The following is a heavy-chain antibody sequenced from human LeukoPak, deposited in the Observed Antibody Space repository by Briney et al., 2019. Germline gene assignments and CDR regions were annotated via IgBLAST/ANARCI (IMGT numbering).Heavy chain of an antibody. D-gene: IGHD2-21*02. CDR3: ARHAVVTALYYFDY. Sequence: SETLSLTCTVSGGPISSSSYYWGWIRQPPGKGLEWIGSIYYSGSTYYNPSLKSRVTISVDTSKNQFSLKLSSVTAADTAVYYCARHAVVTALYYFDYWGQGTLVTVSS. CDR1: GGPISSSSYY. J-gene: IGHJ4*02. CDR2: IYYSGST. V-gene: IGHV4-39*01.